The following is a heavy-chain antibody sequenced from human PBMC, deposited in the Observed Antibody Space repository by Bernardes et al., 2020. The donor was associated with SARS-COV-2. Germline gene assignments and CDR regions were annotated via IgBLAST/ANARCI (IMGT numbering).Heavy chain of an antibody. CDR1: GGSISSGGYS. CDR3: ARGVGVGDFDY. V-gene: IGHV4-30-2*01. CDR2: IYHSGST. J-gene: IGHJ4*02. Sequence: TLSLTCAVSGGSISSGGYSWSWIRQPPGKGLEWIGYIYHSGSTYYNPSLKSRVTISVDRSKNQFSLKLSSVTAADTAVYYCARGVGVGDFDYWGQGTLVTVSS. D-gene: IGHD2-15*01.